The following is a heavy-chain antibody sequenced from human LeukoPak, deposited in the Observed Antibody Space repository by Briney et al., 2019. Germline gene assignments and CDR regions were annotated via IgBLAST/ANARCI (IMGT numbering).Heavy chain of an antibody. Sequence: ASVKVSCKASGYTFTSYGISWVRQAPGRGLEWMGWISAYNGNTNYAQKLQGRVTMTTDTSTSTAYMELRSLRSDDTAVYYCARDEEGSGSYYYYFDYWGQGTLVTVSS. V-gene: IGHV1-18*01. J-gene: IGHJ4*02. CDR2: ISAYNGNT. CDR1: GYTFTSYG. D-gene: IGHD3-10*01. CDR3: ARDEEGSGSYYYYFDY.